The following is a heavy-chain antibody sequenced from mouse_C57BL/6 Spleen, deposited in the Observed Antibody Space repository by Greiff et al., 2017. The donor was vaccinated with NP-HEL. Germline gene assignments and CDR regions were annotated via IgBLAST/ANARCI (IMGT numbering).Heavy chain of an antibody. CDR1: GYSITSGYY. CDR2: ISYDGSN. J-gene: IGHJ4*01. V-gene: IGHV3-6*01. Sequence: VQRVESGPGLVKPSQSLSLTCSVTGYSITSGYYWNWIRQFPGNKLEWMGYISYDGSNNYNPSLKNRISITRDTSKNQFFLKLNSVTTEDTATYYCARYYYAMDYWGQGTSVTVSS. CDR3: ARYYYAMDY.